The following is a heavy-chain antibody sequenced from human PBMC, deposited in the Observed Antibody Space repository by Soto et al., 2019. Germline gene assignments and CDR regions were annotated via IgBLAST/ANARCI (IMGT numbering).Heavy chain of an antibody. J-gene: IGHJ6*02. D-gene: IGHD5-18*01. CDR1: GYTFTGYY. CDR2: INPNSGGT. V-gene: IGHV1-2*02. CDR3: ARLGRARLPNYYYYGMDV. Sequence: GASVKVSCKASGYTFTGYYMHWVRQAPGQGLEWMGWINPNSGGTNYAQKFQGRVTMTRDTSISTAYMELSSLRSDDTAVYYCARLGRARLPNYYYYGMDVWGQGTTVTVS.